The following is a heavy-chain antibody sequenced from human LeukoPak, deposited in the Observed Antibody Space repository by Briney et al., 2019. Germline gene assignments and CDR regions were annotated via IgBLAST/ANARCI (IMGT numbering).Heavy chain of an antibody. V-gene: IGHV3-9*01. J-gene: IGHJ3*02. Sequence: GRSLRLSCAASGFTFDDYAMHWVRQAPGKGLEWVSGISWNSGSIGYADSVKGRFTISRDNAKNSLYLQMNSLRAEDTALYHCARSGRYCSGGNCYSGAFDIWGQGTMVTVSS. CDR3: ARSGRYCSGGNCYSGAFDI. D-gene: IGHD2-15*01. CDR2: ISWNSGSI. CDR1: GFTFDDYA.